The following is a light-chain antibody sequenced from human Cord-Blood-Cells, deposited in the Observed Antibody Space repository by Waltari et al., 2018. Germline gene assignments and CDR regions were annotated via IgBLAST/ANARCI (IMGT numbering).Light chain of an antibody. Sequence: SYKLTQPPSVSVSPGQTARLTCSGDALRKKYAYWYQQKSGQTHVLVIYEDSKRPSRIPERFSGSSSGTMATLTISGAQVEDEADYYCYSTDSSGNHREVFGGGTKLTVL. J-gene: IGLJ2*01. V-gene: IGLV3-10*01. CDR2: EDS. CDR1: ALRKKY. CDR3: YSTDSSGNHREV.